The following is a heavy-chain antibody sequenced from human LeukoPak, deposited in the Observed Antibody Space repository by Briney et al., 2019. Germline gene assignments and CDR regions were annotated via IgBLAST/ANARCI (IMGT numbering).Heavy chain of an antibody. CDR2: IYSGGST. CDR3: ARDLKNPKFQRTSDDFCCLGY. CDR1: GFTVSSNY. V-gene: IGHV3-53*01. Sequence: PGGSLRLSCAASGFTVSSNYMSWVRQAPGKGLEWASVIYSGGSTYYADSVKGRFTISRDNSKNTLYLQMNSLRAEDTAMYYCARDLKNPKFQRTSDDFCCLGYWGQGTLVTVSS. D-gene: IGHD3/OR15-3a*01. J-gene: IGHJ4*02.